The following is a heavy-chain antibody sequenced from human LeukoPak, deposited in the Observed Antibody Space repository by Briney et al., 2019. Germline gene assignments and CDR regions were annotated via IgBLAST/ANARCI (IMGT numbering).Heavy chain of an antibody. V-gene: IGHV4-59*01. J-gene: IGHJ4*02. CDR2: IYYSGST. CDR3: ARDRGSGGGFDY. D-gene: IGHD3-10*01. CDR1: GGSISGDY. Sequence: SETLSLTCTVSGGSISGDYWSWIRQAPGKGLEWIAYIYYSGSTNYNPSLRSRVTISVDTSKNQFSLKLTSVTATDTAVYYCARDRGSGGGFDYWGRGTLVTVSS.